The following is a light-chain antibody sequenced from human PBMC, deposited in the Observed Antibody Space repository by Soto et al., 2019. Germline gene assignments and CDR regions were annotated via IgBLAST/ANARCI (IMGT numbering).Light chain of an antibody. CDR3: QQRSNWPIIT. V-gene: IGKV1-5*03. CDR1: QSINIW. Sequence: DIQMTQSPSTLSASVGDRVTITCRASQSINIWLAWYQQKPGRAPKLLIYKASSLESGVPSRFSGSGSGTDFTLTISRLEPEDFAVYYCQQRSNWPIITVGQGTRLEI. CDR2: KAS. J-gene: IGKJ5*01.